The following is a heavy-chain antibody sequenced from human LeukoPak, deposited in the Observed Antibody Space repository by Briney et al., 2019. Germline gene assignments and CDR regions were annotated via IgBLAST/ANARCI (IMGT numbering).Heavy chain of an antibody. CDR2: IKEDGSEK. V-gene: IGHV3-7*01. D-gene: IGHD2-21*02. Sequence: GGSLRLSCAASGFTFNSYWMSWVRQAPGKGLEWVANIKEDGSEKYYVDSVRGRFTISRDNAKNLLYLYMNSLRAEDTAVYYCARSNCGGDCYLVAEYFQHWGQGTLVTVSS. J-gene: IGHJ1*01. CDR1: GFTFNSYW. CDR3: ARSNCGGDCYLVAEYFQH.